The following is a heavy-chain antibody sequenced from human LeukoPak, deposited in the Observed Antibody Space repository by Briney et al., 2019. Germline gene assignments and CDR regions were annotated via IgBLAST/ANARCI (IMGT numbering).Heavy chain of an antibody. Sequence: SETLSLTCAVYGGSFSGYYWSWIRQPPGKGLEWIGEINHSGSTNCNPSLKSRVTISVDTSKNQFSLKLRSVTAADTAVYYCARGPVGYCSSTSCSPFDYWGQGTLVTVTS. J-gene: IGHJ4*02. CDR1: GGSFSGYY. CDR2: INHSGST. D-gene: IGHD2-2*01. CDR3: ARGPVGYCSSTSCSPFDY. V-gene: IGHV4-34*01.